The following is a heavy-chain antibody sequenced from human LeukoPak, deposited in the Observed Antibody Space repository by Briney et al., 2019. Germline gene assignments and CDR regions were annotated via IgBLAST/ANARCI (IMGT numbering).Heavy chain of an antibody. D-gene: IGHD3-3*01. V-gene: IGHV1-69*13. CDR2: IIPIFGTG. CDR1: GGTFANYA. Sequence: SVKVSCKASGGTFANYAISWVRKAPGQGREWMGGIIPIFGTGHSAQKFQGRLTITADESTRTTYMELSSLRSDDTAVYYCAKGHDDFRQFDFWGQGTLVIVSS. J-gene: IGHJ4*02. CDR3: AKGHDDFRQFDF.